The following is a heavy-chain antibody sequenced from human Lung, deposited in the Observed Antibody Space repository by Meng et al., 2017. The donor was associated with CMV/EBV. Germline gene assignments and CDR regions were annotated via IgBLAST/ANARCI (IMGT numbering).Heavy chain of an antibody. CDR3: ARDIKSGRVGFDY. V-gene: IGHV3-11*04. Sequence: GESLKISCAASGFTFSEYFMAWIRQTPGKGLEWVSYISPTSTTVFYAESVRGRSTVSRDNAKNSLLLQMDSLRADDTAVYYCARDIKSGRVGFDYWYQGTLVXVSS. CDR1: GFTFSEYF. J-gene: IGHJ4*02. CDR2: ISPTSTTV.